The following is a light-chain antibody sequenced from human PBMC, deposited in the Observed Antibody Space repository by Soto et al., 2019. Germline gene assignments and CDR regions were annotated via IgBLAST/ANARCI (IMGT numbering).Light chain of an antibody. V-gene: IGKV3-15*01. CDR2: GAS. CDR1: QSVSTK. CDR3: QQHSSWPLT. J-gene: IGKJ4*01. Sequence: EIVMTQSPATLSVSPGERATLSCRATQSVSTKLAWYQQKPGQAPRLLIYGASTGATGIPARFSGSGSGTEFTLISSGLQSEDFAVYYCQQHSSWPLTFGGGTKVEIK.